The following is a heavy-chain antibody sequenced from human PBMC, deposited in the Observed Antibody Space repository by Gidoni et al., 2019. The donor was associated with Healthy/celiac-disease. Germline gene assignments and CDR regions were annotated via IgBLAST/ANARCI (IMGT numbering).Heavy chain of an antibody. V-gene: IGHV1-18*01. CDR1: GYTFTSYG. CDR3: ARDPVAGFYYYYGMDV. D-gene: IGHD6-19*01. Sequence: QVQLVQSGAEVKTPGASVKVSCKASGYTFTSYGISWVRQAPGQGLEWMGWISAYNGNTNYAQKLQGRVTMTTDTSTSTAYMELRSLRSDDTAVYYCARDPVAGFYYYYGMDVWGQGTTVTVSS. CDR2: ISAYNGNT. J-gene: IGHJ6*02.